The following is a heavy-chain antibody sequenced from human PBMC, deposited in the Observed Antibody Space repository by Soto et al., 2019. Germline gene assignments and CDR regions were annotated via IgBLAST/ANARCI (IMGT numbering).Heavy chain of an antibody. CDR3: ARDGQQLTLYYGMDV. CDR2: IIPIFGTA. Sequence: KPGSSVKXSCKASGGTFSSXAISWVXXXPGQGLXWLGGIIPIFGTANYAQKFQGRVTITADKSTSTAYMELSSLRSEDTAVYYCARDGQQLTLYYGMDVWGQGTTVTVSS. D-gene: IGHD6-13*01. CDR1: GGTFSSXA. V-gene: IGHV1-69*06. J-gene: IGHJ6*02.